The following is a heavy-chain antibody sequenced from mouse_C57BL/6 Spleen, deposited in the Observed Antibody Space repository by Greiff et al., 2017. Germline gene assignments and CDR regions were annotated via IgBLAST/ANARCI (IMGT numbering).Heavy chain of an antibody. CDR1: GFTFSDYY. V-gene: IGHV5-16*01. Sequence: EVMLVESEGGLVQPGSSMKLSCTASGFTFSDYYMAWVRQVPEKGLEWVANINYDGSSTYYLDSLKSRFIISRDNAKNILYLQMSSLKSEDTATYYCARDGGTGYFDYWGQGTTLTVSS. CDR2: INYDGSST. D-gene: IGHD4-1*01. CDR3: ARDGGTGYFDY. J-gene: IGHJ2*01.